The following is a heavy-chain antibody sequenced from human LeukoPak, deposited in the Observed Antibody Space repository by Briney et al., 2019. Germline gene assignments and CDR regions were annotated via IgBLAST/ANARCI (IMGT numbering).Heavy chain of an antibody. J-gene: IGHJ3*02. Sequence: SQTLSLTCTVSGGSISSCDYYWSSLRQPPGKGLEWNMYIYYSGSTYYNPSLKSRVTISVDTSKNQFYLQLSSVTAADTAVYYCALGYCSGGSCYSDAFDIWGQGTMVTVSS. CDR3: ALGYCSGGSCYSDAFDI. CDR1: GGSISSCDYY. D-gene: IGHD2-15*01. CDR2: IYYSGST. V-gene: IGHV4-30-4*08.